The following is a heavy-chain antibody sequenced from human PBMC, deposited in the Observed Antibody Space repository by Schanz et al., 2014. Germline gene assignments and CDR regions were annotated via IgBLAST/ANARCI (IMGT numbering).Heavy chain of an antibody. V-gene: IGHV1-2*06. J-gene: IGHJ5*02. Sequence: QVQLVQSGAEVKKPGASVKVSCKSSGYTFTDYHIHWVRQAPGQGLEYMGRINPNSGGTNFAQKCQGRVTMTRDTSISTVYMVLSRLRSDDTAVYYCAREGTVIRGLSGWFDPWGQGTLVTVSS. CDR1: GYTFTDYH. CDR3: AREGTVIRGLSGWFDP. D-gene: IGHD3-10*01. CDR2: INPNSGGT.